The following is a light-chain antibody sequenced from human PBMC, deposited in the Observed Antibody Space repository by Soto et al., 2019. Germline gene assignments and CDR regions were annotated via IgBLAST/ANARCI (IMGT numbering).Light chain of an antibody. CDR3: QQQMT. J-gene: IGKJ2*01. V-gene: IGKV3-20*01. CDR1: QSLSSSY. CDR2: AAS. Sequence: EIVLTQFPGTLSLSPGERATLSCRPSQSLSSSYLVWYQQKPGQAPRLLIYAASRRATGIPDRFSGSGSATEYSRTISRLEPEVAAVYCCQQQMTFVQGTKLEIK.